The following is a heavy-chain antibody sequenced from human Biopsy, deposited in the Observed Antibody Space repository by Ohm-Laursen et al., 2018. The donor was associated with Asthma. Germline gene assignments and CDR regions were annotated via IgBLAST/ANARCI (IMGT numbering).Heavy chain of an antibody. CDR2: HDHEEGGT. CDR3: ASDFPKDYVRYNFQF. Sequence: ASVKVSCKLSGYSLTDLSMHWVRQAPGQGLEWMGGHDHEEGGTVNAWRFQGRVTMTEDTSTDTAYMELSSLSSDDTAVYYCASDFPKDYVRYNFQFWGQGTLATVSS. J-gene: IGHJ4*02. CDR1: GYSLTDLS. V-gene: IGHV1-24*01. D-gene: IGHD4-17*01.